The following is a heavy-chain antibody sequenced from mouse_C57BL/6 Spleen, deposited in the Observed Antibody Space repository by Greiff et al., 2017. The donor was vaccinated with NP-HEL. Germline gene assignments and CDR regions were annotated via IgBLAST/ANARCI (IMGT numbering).Heavy chain of an antibody. CDR2: ISSGSSTI. Sequence: EVQLVESGGGLVKPGGSLKLSCAASGFTFSDYGMHWVRQAPEKGLEWVAYISSGSSTIYYADTVKGRFTISRDNAKNTLFLQMTSLRSEDTAMYYCARDGYYCFAYWGQGTLVTVSA. D-gene: IGHD2-3*01. J-gene: IGHJ3*01. CDR1: GFTFSDYG. V-gene: IGHV5-17*01. CDR3: ARDGYYCFAY.